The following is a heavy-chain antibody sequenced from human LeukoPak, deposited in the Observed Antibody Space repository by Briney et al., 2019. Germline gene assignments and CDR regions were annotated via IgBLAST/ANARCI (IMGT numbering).Heavy chain of an antibody. CDR1: GFTFGDYA. CDR3: TREERYCSGGSCYDYFDY. D-gene: IGHD2-15*01. J-gene: IGHJ4*02. Sequence: GRSLRLSCTASGFTFGDYAMSWVRQAPGKGLEWVGFIRSKAYGGTTEYAASVKGRFTISRDDSKSIAYLQMNSLKTEDTAVYYCTREERYCSGGSCYDYFDYWGQGTLVTVSS. V-gene: IGHV3-49*04. CDR2: IRSKAYGGTT.